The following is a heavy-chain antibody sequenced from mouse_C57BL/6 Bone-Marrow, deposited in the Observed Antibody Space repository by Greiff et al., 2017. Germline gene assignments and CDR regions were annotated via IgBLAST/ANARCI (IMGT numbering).Heavy chain of an antibody. V-gene: IGHV14-4*01. CDR2: IDPENGDT. CDR3: TLIYYDYDPAWFAY. CDR1: GFNIKDDY. J-gene: IGHJ3*01. Sequence: EFQLQQSGAELVRPGASVKLSCTASGFNIKDDYMHWVKQRPEQGLEWIGWIDPENGDTEYASKFQGKATITADTSSNTAYLQLSSLTSEDTAVYACTLIYYDYDPAWFAYWGQGTLVTVSA. D-gene: IGHD2-4*01.